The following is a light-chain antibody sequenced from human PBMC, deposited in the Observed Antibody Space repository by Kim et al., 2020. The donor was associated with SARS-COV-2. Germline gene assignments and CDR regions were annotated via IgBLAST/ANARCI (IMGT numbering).Light chain of an antibody. CDR2: KAS. Sequence: ASVGERVTITCRASERISSWLAWYQQKPGKAPKLLIYKASSLESGGPSRFSGSGSGTEFTLTISSLQPDDFATYYCQQYNSHPLTFGGGTKVDIK. CDR1: ERISSW. J-gene: IGKJ4*01. V-gene: IGKV1-5*03. CDR3: QQYNSHPLT.